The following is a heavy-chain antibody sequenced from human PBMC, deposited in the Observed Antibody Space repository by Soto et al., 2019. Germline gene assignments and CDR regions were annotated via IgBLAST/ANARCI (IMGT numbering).Heavy chain of an antibody. Sequence: GESLKISCKGSGYSFTSYWIGWVRQMPGKGLEWMGIIYPGDSDTRYSPSFQGQVTISADKSISTAYLQWSSLKASDTDMYYCARQYYIWGSYRPDAFDIWGRGTMVTVSS. CDR2: IYPGDSDT. J-gene: IGHJ3*02. V-gene: IGHV5-51*01. CDR1: GYSFTSYW. D-gene: IGHD3-16*02. CDR3: ARQYYIWGSYRPDAFDI.